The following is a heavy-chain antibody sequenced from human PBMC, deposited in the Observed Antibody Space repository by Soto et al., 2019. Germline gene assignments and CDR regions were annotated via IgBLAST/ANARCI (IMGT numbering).Heavy chain of an antibody. V-gene: IGHV4-59*08. CDR2: IYYSGST. CDR1: GGSISSYY. Sequence: PSETLSLTCTVSGGSISSYYWSWIRQPPGKGLEWIGYIYYSGSTNYNPSLKSRVTISVDTSKNQFSLKLSSVTAADTAVYYCARPLITDFYYDGSGSTDWYFDLWGRGTLVTVSA. J-gene: IGHJ2*01. D-gene: IGHD3-10*01. CDR3: ARPLITDFYYDGSGSTDWYFDL.